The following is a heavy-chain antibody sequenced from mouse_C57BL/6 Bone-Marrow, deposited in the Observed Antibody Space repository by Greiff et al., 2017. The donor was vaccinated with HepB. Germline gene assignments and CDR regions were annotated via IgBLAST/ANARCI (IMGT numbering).Heavy chain of an antibody. CDR3: ARSSGYGFAY. CDR2: IYPGSGNT. D-gene: IGHD3-2*02. CDR1: GYTFTDYY. Sequence: VQLVESGAELVRPGASVKLSCKASGYTFTDYYINWVKQRPGQGLEWIARIYPGSGNTYYNEKFKGKATLTAEKSSSTAYMQLSSLTSEDSAVYFCARSSGYGFAYWGQGTLVTVSA. V-gene: IGHV1-76*01. J-gene: IGHJ3*01.